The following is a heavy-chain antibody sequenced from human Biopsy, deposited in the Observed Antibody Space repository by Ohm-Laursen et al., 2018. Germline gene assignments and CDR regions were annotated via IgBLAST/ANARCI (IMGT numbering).Heavy chain of an antibody. CDR3: ARHSFGSGRDF. J-gene: IGHJ4*02. Sequence: SDTLSLTCTVTDGSISNIINYWGWIRQPLGKGLEWLGSFYHTGVTDYNPSLKSRVTISVNTSNNHFSLKLSSLTAADTAVYYCARHSFGSGRDFWGQGTLVTVSS. CDR1: DGSISNIINY. D-gene: IGHD3-10*01. V-gene: IGHV4-39*01. CDR2: FYHTGVT.